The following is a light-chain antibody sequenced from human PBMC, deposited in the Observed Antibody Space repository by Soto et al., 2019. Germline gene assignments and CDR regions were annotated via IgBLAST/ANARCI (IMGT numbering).Light chain of an antibody. J-gene: IGKJ2*01. CDR3: QQSYSTPYT. V-gene: IGKV1-39*01. CDR1: QSISSY. CDR2: AAS. Sequence: DIQMTQSPSSLSASVGDRVTLTCRASQSISSYLNWYQQKPGKAPKVLMSAASSLQSGVPSRFTGSGSGTEFTLTISTLQPEDFATYYCQQSYSTPYTFGQGTRLEIK.